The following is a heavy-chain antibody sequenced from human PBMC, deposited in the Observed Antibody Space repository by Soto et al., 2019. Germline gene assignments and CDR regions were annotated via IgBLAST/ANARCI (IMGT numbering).Heavy chain of an antibody. Sequence: GASVKVSCKASGYTFTSYVISWVRQAPGQGLEWMGWISAYNGNTNYAQKLQGRVTMTTDTSTSTAYMELRSLRSDDTAVYYCARGGRGRDSPQSPNSGRTEKHPQYNWFDPWGQGTLVTVSS. V-gene: IGHV1-18*01. D-gene: IGHD3-10*01. CDR2: ISAYNGNT. J-gene: IGHJ5*02. CDR3: ARGGRGRDSPQSPNSGRTEKHPQYNWFDP. CDR1: GYTFTSYV.